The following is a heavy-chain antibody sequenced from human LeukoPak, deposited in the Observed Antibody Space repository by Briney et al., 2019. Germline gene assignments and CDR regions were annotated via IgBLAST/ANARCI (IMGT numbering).Heavy chain of an antibody. D-gene: IGHD3-22*01. J-gene: IGHJ4*02. CDR1: GGSISSYY. CDR2: IYTSGST. V-gene: IGHV4-4*07. CDR3: ARDLPYYYDSSGYYGPFDS. Sequence: SETLSLTCTVSGGSISSYYWSWIRQPAGKGLEWIGRIYTSGSTNYNPSLKSRVTMSVDTSKNQFSLKLSSVTAADTAVYYCARDLPYYYDSSGYYGPFDSWGQGTLVTVSS.